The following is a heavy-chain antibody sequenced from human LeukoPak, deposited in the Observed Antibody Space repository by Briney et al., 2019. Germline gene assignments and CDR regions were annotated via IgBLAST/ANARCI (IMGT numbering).Heavy chain of an antibody. CDR3: ARTTRYYYGMDV. CDR2: INQDRSDR. CDR1: GFSFSSYW. J-gene: IGHJ6*02. Sequence: TGGSLRLSCAASGFSFSSYWMTWVRQAPGKGLEWVANINQDRSDRYYVDSVKGRFTISRDNAKNSLSLQMNSLRAEDTAVYYCARTTRYYYGMDVWGQGTTVTVSS. D-gene: IGHD4-11*01. V-gene: IGHV3-7*05.